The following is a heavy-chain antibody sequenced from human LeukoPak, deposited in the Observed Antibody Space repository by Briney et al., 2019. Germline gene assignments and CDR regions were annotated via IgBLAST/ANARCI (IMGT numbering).Heavy chain of an antibody. Sequence: SGGSLRLSCAASGFTFSNYAMSWVRQAPGKGLEWVSTISNSGGSTYSADSMKGRFTISRDNSKNTLFPQMSGLGAEDTAVYYCAKQTDTTGSRGGAFDIWGQGTMVTVSS. J-gene: IGHJ3*02. D-gene: IGHD3-22*01. CDR1: GFTFSNYA. CDR2: ISNSGGST. V-gene: IGHV3-23*01. CDR3: AKQTDTTGSRGGAFDI.